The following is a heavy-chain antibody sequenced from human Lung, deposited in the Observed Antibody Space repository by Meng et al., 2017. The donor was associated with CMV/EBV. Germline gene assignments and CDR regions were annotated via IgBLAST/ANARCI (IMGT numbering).Heavy chain of an antibody. CDR3: ARGAYYDSSGYDDWFDP. J-gene: IGHJ5*02. CDR2: IYYSGST. D-gene: IGHD3-22*01. CDR1: GGSISSSSYY. Sequence: SETLSLXCTVSGGSISSSSYYWGWIRQPPGKGLEWIGSIYYSGSTYYNPSLKSRVTMSVDTSKNQFSLKLSSVTAADTAVYYCARGAYYDSSGYDDWFDPWGQGTLVTVSS. V-gene: IGHV4-39*07.